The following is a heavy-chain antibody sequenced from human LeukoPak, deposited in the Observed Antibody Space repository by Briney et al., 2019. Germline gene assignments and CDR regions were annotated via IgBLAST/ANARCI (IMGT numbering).Heavy chain of an antibody. J-gene: IGHJ4*02. V-gene: IGHV4-39*07. CDR2: IYYTGNT. D-gene: IGHD5-12*01. Sequence: PSETLSLTCTVSGDSLTGYYWGWIRQPPGKGLEWIGNIYYTGNTYYNPSLKSRVTISLDTSKNQFSLKLSSVTAADTAVYYCARDYVDIVATIDYWGQGTLVTVSS. CDR1: GDSLTGYY. CDR3: ARDYVDIVATIDY.